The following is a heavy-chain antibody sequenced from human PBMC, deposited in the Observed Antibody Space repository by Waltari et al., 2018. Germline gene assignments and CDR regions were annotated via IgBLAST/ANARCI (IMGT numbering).Heavy chain of an antibody. D-gene: IGHD3-16*01. Sequence: EVQLVESGGGLVQPGGSLRVSCAASTFSFSSYWMAWFRQAPGKGREWVATIRPDGGENFDVDSVKGRFSISRDNAKNSFYLQMNSLRVEDTAIFYCATMGAGRAPDYWGQGTLVTVSS. CDR1: TFSFSSYW. J-gene: IGHJ4*02. V-gene: IGHV3-7*03. CDR2: IRPDGGEN. CDR3: ATMGAGRAPDY.